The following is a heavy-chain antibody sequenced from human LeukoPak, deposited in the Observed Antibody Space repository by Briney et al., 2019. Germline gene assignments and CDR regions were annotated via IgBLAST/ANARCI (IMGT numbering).Heavy chain of an antibody. CDR2: ITGRGSTI. CDR3: ARASTILSPEIY. Sequence: PGGSLTLSCAASGFTFSSYEMNWVRQAPGKGLEWVSYITGRGSTIYYADSVKGRFTISRDNAKNSLYLQMNSLRAEDTAVYSCARASTILSPEIYWGQGTLVTVSS. CDR1: GFTFSSYE. D-gene: IGHD3-3*01. J-gene: IGHJ4*02. V-gene: IGHV3-48*03.